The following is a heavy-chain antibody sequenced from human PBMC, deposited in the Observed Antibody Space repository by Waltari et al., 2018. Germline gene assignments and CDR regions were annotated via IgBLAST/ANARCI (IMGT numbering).Heavy chain of an antibody. D-gene: IGHD3-22*01. CDR2: INPNSGGT. V-gene: IGHV1-2*02. Sequence: QVQLVQSGAEVKKPGASVKVSCKASGYPFTGYYLHWVRQAPGQGLEWMGWINPNSGGTNYAQKFQGRVTMTRDTSISTAYMELSRLRSDDTAVYYCARVIDYDSSGKSDYWGQGTLVTVSS. CDR1: GYPFTGYY. J-gene: IGHJ4*02. CDR3: ARVIDYDSSGKSDY.